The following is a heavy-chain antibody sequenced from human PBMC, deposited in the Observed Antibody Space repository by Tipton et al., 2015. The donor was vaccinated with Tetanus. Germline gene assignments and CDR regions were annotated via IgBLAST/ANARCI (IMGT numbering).Heavy chain of an antibody. CDR3: ATGDFWSGFYALFDY. D-gene: IGHD3-3*01. CDR1: GFTFSGYW. J-gene: IGHJ4*02. CDR2: IKQDGSEK. Sequence: SLRLSCAASGFTFSGYWMSWVRQAPGKGLEWVANIKQDGSEKYYADSVKGRFTVSRDNARNSLYLQMNSLRAEDTAVYYCATGDFWSGFYALFDYWGQGTLVTVSS. V-gene: IGHV3-7*01.